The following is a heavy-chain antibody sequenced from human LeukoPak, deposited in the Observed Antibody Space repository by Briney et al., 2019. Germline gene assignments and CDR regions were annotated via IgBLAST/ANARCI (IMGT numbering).Heavy chain of an antibody. Sequence: GGSLRLSCAASGFTFSSYEMNWVRRAPGKGLEWVSYISSSGSTIYYADSVKGRFTISRDNTKNSLYLQMNSLRAEDTAVYYCAHVKARSGSTFDIWGQGKMVTVSS. CDR1: GFTFSSYE. CDR3: AHVKARSGSTFDI. V-gene: IGHV3-48*03. J-gene: IGHJ3*02. D-gene: IGHD3-10*01. CDR2: ISSSGSTI.